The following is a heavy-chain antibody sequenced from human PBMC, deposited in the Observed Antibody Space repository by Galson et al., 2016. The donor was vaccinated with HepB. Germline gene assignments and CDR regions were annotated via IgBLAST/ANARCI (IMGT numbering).Heavy chain of an antibody. D-gene: IGHD3-10*02. CDR2: VKRTTDGGTS. Sequence: SLRLSCAASGFTFSDTWMSWVRQAPGKGLEWVGRVKRTTDGGTSDYAAPVKGRFTISRDDSKNTVYLQMNSLRTDDTAVYYCASVSGGIPFMWGQGTLVTVSS. V-gene: IGHV3-15*01. J-gene: IGHJ4*02. CDR1: GFTFSDTW. CDR3: ASVSGGIPFM.